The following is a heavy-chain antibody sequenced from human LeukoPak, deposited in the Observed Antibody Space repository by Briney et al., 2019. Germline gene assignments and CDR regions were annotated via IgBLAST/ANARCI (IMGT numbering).Heavy chain of an antibody. V-gene: IGHV3-30*04. CDR3: ARDPGYCSGGSCYNYFDY. D-gene: IGHD2-15*01. Sequence: PGGSLRLPCAASGFTFSSYAMHWVRQAPGKGLEWVAVISYDGSNKYYADSVKGRFTISRDNSKNTLYLQMNSLRAEDTAVYYCARDPGYCSGGSCYNYFDYWGQGTLVTVSS. CDR1: GFTFSSYA. CDR2: ISYDGSNK. J-gene: IGHJ4*02.